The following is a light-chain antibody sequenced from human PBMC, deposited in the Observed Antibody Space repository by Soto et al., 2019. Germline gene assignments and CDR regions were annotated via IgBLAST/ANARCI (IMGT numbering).Light chain of an antibody. CDR2: AIR. Sequence: QSALTQPASVSGSPGQSITVSCTGTNTDVGGYNYVSWYQHRPGKAPRLMISAIRIRLSGVANRFSGSKSGNTASLTISGLQSEDEADYYCTSYTPTGALVFGSGTKRTVL. CDR3: TSYTPTGALV. V-gene: IGLV2-14*01. CDR1: NTDVGGYNY. J-gene: IGLJ3*02.